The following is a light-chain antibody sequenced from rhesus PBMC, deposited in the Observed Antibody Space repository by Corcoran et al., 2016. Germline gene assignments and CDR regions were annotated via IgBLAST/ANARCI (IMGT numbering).Light chain of an antibody. CDR3: QHYYNNPT. CDR1: RGVTND. CDR2: EAS. V-gene: IGKV1-25*01. J-gene: IGKJ4*01. Sequence: DIQMTQSPSSLSASVGDRVTITCRASRGVTNDLAWYQQKPGETPWLLIYEASSLQSGIPSRFSGSGSGTDVTLTISSLQSEDVATYYCQHYYNNPTFGGGTKVEIK.